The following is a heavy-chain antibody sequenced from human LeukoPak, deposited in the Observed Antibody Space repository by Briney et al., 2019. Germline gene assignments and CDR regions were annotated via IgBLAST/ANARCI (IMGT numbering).Heavy chain of an antibody. CDR1: GFTFSNYG. CDR2: ITGSDGRA. J-gene: IGHJ3*02. D-gene: IGHD2-8*01. CDR3: TRDRRFPDGVFDI. Sequence: PGGSLRLSCAASGFTFSNYGMSWVRQAPGKGLEWVSYITGSDGRAWYADSVKGRLTISRDNSKNTLYLQLNSLRAEDTAIYYCTRDRRFPDGVFDIWGQGTMVTVSS. V-gene: IGHV3-23*01.